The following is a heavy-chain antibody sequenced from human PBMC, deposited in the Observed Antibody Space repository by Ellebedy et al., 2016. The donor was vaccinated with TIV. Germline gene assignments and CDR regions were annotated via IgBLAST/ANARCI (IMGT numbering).Heavy chain of an antibody. CDR1: AFTFRTYW. J-gene: IGHJ6*02. D-gene: IGHD6-19*01. CDR3: ARARLSSSGWLGSAMDV. V-gene: IGHV3-74*01. CDR2: INGEGTTT. Sequence: GGSLRLSXAASAFTFRTYWMHWVRQAPGKGLVWVSRINGEGTTTGYADSVKGRFTISRDNARNTLYLQMNSLRAEDTAVYFCARARLSSSGWLGSAMDVWGQGATVIVSS.